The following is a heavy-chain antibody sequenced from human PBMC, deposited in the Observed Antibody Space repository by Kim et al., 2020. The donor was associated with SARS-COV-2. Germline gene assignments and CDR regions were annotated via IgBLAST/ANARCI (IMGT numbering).Heavy chain of an antibody. CDR2: ISYDGSNK. D-gene: IGHD2-2*01. CDR1: GFTFSSYA. V-gene: IGHV3-30-3*01. J-gene: IGHJ5*02. CDR3: AREIRIAGRGYCSSTSCGWFDP. Sequence: GGSLRLSCAASGFTFSSYAMHWVRQAPGKGLEWVAVISYDGSNKYYADSVKGRFTISRDNSKNTLYLQMNSLRAEDTAVYYCAREIRIAGRGYCSSTSCGWFDPWGQGTLVTVSS.